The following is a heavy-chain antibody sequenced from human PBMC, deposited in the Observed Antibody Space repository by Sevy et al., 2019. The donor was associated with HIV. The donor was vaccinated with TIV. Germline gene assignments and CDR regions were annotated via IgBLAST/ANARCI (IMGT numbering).Heavy chain of an antibody. D-gene: IGHD6-13*01. CDR2: ISGSGGST. CDR1: GFTFSSYA. V-gene: IGHV3-23*01. CDR3: AKADLIAAAGLIFDY. J-gene: IGHJ4*02. Sequence: GGSLRLSCAASGFTFSSYAMSWVRQAPGKGLEWVSAISGSGGSTCYADSVKGRFTISRDNSKNTLYLQMNSLRAEDTAVYYCAKADLIAAAGLIFDYWGQGTLVTVSS.